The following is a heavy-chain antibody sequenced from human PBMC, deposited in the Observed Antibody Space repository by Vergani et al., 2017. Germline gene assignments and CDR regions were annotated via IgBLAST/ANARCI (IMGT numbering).Heavy chain of an antibody. CDR1: GYTFSNYY. CDR3: ASGRYGIFTGYQF. D-gene: IGHD3-9*01. J-gene: IGHJ4*02. V-gene: IGHV1-46*03. Sequence: QVPVVQSGAEVKKSGASVKVSCKTSGYTFSNYYMHWVRQAPGQGLEWMGIINPSGGHKNYAQKFQARVTMTRDTSTSTVYMELSSLRSEDTAIYYCASGRYGIFTGYQFWGQGTLVTVSA. CDR2: INPSGGHK.